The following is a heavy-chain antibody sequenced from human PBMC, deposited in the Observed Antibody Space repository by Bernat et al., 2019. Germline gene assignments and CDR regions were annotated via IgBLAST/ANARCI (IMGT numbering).Heavy chain of an antibody. J-gene: IGHJ3*02. Sequence: EVQLLESGGNLVQPGGSLRLSCAASGFSFSNNWMVWVRQAPGKGLEWVAYIGPDGSREHYIDSVKGRFTISRDNAKNSLYLQMDSLRGEDTAVYYCARNYDWAFDIWGQGTMVTVSS. D-gene: IGHD3-16*01. V-gene: IGHV3-7*03. CDR2: IGPDGSRE. CDR3: ARNYDWAFDI. CDR1: GFSFSNNW.